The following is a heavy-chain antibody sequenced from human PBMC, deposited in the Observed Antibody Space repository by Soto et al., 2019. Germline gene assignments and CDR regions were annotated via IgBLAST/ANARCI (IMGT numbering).Heavy chain of an antibody. J-gene: IGHJ4*02. Sequence: QVQLVESGGGVVQPGGSLRLSCVASDFAFSNYGMHWVRQAPGKGLEWVALIWNEGTNKYYRDSVKGRFTVSRDNSMKTLYLQMNSLRADDAGVYYCVRGGSCRGGSCYPNLNFYGDYEGFDYWGQGTLVTVSS. CDR1: DFAFSNYG. D-gene: IGHD2-15*01. CDR3: VRGGSCRGGSCYPNLNFYGDYEGFDY. CDR2: IWNEGTNK. V-gene: IGHV3-33*01.